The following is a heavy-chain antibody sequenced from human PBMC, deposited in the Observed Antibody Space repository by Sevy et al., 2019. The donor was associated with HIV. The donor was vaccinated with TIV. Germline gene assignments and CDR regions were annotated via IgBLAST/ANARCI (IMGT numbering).Heavy chain of an antibody. D-gene: IGHD6-6*01. Sequence: GGSLRLSCAASVFTFSSYGRHWVRQAPGKGLEWVAVISYDGSNKYYADSVKGRFTISRDNSKNTLYLQMNSLRAEDTAVYYCAKLCGSSLTDFDYWGQGTLVTVSS. CDR1: VFTFSSYG. CDR3: AKLCGSSLTDFDY. J-gene: IGHJ4*02. V-gene: IGHV3-30*18. CDR2: ISYDGSNK.